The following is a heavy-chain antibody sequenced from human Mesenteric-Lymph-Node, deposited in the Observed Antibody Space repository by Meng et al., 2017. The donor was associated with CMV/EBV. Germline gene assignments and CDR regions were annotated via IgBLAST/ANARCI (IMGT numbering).Heavy chain of an antibody. Sequence: GESLKISCAASGFTFSSYWMHWVRQAPGKGLVWVSRINSDGSSTSYADSVKGRFTISRDNAKNTLYLQMNSLKNEDTAMYYCVRDPLWGQGTLVTVSS. V-gene: IGHV3-74*01. CDR3: VRDPL. CDR2: INSDGSST. CDR1: GFTFSSYW. J-gene: IGHJ4*02.